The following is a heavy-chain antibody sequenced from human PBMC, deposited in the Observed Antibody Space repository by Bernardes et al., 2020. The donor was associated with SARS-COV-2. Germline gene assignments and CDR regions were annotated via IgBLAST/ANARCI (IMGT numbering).Heavy chain of an antibody. Sequence: GGSLRLSFAASGFTFSSYGMHWVRQAPGKGLEWVAFIWYDGSNKNYADSVKGRFAISRDNSKNTLYLQMNSLRAEDTAVYYCARDAYYYDRSGYYWGKYDYYGMDVWGQGTTVTVSS. J-gene: IGHJ6*02. CDR2: IWYDGSNK. D-gene: IGHD3-22*01. CDR3: ARDAYYYDRSGYYWGKYDYYGMDV. CDR1: GFTFSSYG. V-gene: IGHV3-33*01.